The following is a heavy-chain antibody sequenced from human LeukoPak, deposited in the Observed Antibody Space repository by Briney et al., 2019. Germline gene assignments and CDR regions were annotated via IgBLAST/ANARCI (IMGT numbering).Heavy chain of an antibody. V-gene: IGHV3-23*01. D-gene: IGHD5-24*01. Sequence: SGGSLRLSCAASGFTFSNAWMTWVRQAPGKGLEWVSGISGSDGYTYYADSVKGRFTISRDTSKNTLYLQMNSLRAEDTAVYYCAKRLWGDGINYFDYWGQGSLVTVSS. CDR2: ISGSDGYT. CDR1: GFTFSNAW. J-gene: IGHJ4*02. CDR3: AKRLWGDGINYFDY.